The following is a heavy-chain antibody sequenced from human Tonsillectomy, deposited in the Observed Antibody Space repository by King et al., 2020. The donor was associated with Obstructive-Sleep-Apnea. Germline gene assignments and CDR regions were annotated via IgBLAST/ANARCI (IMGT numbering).Heavy chain of an antibody. CDR1: GFTFSSYC. J-gene: IGHJ4*02. V-gene: IGHV3-30*18. CDR2: ISDYGSNE. D-gene: IGHD2/OR15-2a*01. Sequence: VQLVESGGGVVQPGRSLRLSCAASGFTFSSYCMHGVRQAPGKGLEWGAVISDYGSNEYYADSVKGRFTISRDNSKNPLYLQMNSLRGGDTAVYYCAKDRTNFYVSFEYWGQGTLVTVSS. CDR3: AKDRTNFYVSFEY.